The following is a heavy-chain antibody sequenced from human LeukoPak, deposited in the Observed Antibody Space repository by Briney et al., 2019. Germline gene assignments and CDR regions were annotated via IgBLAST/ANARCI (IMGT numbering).Heavy chain of an antibody. V-gene: IGHV3-53*05. CDR2: IYSGGST. CDR1: GFTVSYNY. Sequence: PGGSLTLSCAASGFTVSYNYMSWLRQATGKGLEWVSIIYSGGSTYYADPVKGRFTISRDNSKNTLYLQMYSLRAEDTAVYYCAKIPYGDYVLDYYYYMDVWGKGTTVTISS. CDR3: AKIPYGDYVLDYYYYMDV. D-gene: IGHD4-17*01. J-gene: IGHJ6*03.